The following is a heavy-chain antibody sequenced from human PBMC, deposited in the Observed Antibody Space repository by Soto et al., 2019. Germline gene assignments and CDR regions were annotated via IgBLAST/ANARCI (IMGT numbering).Heavy chain of an antibody. CDR2: IDPSDSYT. J-gene: IGHJ6*02. Sequence: ASMKISSKGYGDSLTSYWISWVRQMPGKGLEWMGRIDPSDSYTNYSPSFQGHVTISAYKSIRTAYLQWSSLKASDTAMYYCARLPEYSGSTTRYGMDVWGQGTTVTGSS. V-gene: IGHV5-10-1*01. D-gene: IGHD1-26*01. CDR3: ARLPEYSGSTTRYGMDV. CDR1: GDSLTSYW.